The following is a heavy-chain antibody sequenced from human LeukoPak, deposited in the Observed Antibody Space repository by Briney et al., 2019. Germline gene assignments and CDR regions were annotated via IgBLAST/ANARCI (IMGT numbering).Heavy chain of an antibody. CDR1: GGSISSGDYY. V-gene: IGHV4-30-4*08. J-gene: IGHJ4*02. D-gene: IGHD3-22*01. Sequence: KPSETLSLTCTVSGGSISSGDYYWSWIRQPPGKGLEWIGYIYYSGSTYYNPSLKSRVTISVDTSKNQFSLKLSSVTAADTAVYYCARLYYYDSSGLDYWGQGTLVTVSS. CDR2: IYYSGST. CDR3: ARLYYYDSSGLDY.